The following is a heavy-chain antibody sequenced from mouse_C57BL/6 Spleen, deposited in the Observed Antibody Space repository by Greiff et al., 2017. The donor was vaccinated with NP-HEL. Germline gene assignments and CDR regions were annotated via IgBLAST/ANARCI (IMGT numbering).Heavy chain of an antibody. D-gene: IGHD1-1*01. CDR3: ARRGEILRSSYWYFDV. Sequence: EVKLVESGGGLVKPGGSLKLSCAASGFTFSDYGMHWVRQAPEKGLEWVAYISSGSGTIYYADTVKGRSTFTRDNAKSTLFLQMTSLRSEDTAMYYFARRGEILRSSYWYFDVWGTGTTVTVSS. J-gene: IGHJ1*03. CDR2: ISSGSGTI. CDR1: GFTFSDYG. V-gene: IGHV5-17*01.